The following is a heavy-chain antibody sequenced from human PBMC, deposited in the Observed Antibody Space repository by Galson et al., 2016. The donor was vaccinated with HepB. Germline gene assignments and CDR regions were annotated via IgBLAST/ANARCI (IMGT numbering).Heavy chain of an antibody. CDR1: GDSLTNDDTI. V-gene: IGHV6-1*01. D-gene: IGHD5-18*01. CDR3: TRGYMHTGMNV. Sequence: CAISGDSLTNDDTIWNWIRQSPSRGLEWLGRTYYRSQWFNEYAVSVKSRITINSDTSRNQFSLQLDSVTPDDAAAYFCTRGYMHTGMNVWGQGTTVTVSS. J-gene: IGHJ6*02. CDR2: TYYRSQWFN.